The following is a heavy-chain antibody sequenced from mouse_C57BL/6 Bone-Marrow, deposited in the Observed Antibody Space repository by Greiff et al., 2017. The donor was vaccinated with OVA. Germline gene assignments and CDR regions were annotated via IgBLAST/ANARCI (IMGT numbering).Heavy chain of an antibody. J-gene: IGHJ1*03. V-gene: IGHV5-9-1*02. Sequence: EVKLVESGEGLVKPGGSLKLSCAASGFTFSSYAMSWVRQTPEKSLEWVAYISSGGDTTYYADTLKGRFTISSDNARNTLYMQMSSLKSEDTAMYYWTRDFLITTVVAKYFDVWGTGTTVTVSS. CDR3: TRDFLITTVVAKYFDV. CDR1: GFTFSSYA. CDR2: ISSGGDTT. D-gene: IGHD1-1*01.